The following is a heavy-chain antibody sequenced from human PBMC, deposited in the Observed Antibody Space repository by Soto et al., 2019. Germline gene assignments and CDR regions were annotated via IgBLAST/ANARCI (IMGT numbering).Heavy chain of an antibody. CDR3: AKIGSSSSVSLPLVLLDY. V-gene: IGHV3-23*01. CDR1: GFTFSSYA. J-gene: IGHJ4*02. CDR2: IPGSGGST. Sequence: GGSLRLSCAASGFTFSSYAMSWVRQSQGKGLEWVSAIPGSGGSTYYSGSVKGRFTISRDNSKNTLYLQMNSLRVEDTAVYYCAKIGSSSSVSLPLVLLDYWGQGALVTVSS. D-gene: IGHD6-6*01.